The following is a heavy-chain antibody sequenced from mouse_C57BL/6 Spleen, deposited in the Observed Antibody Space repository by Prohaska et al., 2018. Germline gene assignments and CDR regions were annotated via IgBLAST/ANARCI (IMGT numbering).Heavy chain of an antibody. CDR1: GYTFTDYY. CDR3: ARLDDYGSSYFDY. V-gene: IGHV1-26*01. Sequence: VQLQQSGPELVKPGASVKISCKASGYTFTDYYMNWVKQSHGKSLEWIGDINPNNVGTSYNQKFKGKATLTVDKSSRTAYMELRSLTSEDSAVYYCARLDDYGSSYFDYWGKGTTLTVSS. CDR2: INPNNVGT. D-gene: IGHD1-1*01. J-gene: IGHJ2*01.